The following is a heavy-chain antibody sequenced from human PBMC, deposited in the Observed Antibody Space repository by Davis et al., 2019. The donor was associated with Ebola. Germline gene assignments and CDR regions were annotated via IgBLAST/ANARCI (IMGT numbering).Heavy chain of an antibody. CDR1: GSSFHTYT. D-gene: IGHD6-19*01. J-gene: IGHJ4*02. CDR2: ISTDGSTT. V-gene: IGHV3-30*04. CDR3: AGAVAGTEDFQY. Sequence: GESLKIPCAASGSSFHTYTINWFRQAPGRGLEWLAVISTDGSTTFYADSVKGRFTISRDNSNNTLSLQMNSLDTEDTAVYYCAGAVAGTEDFQYWGQGTLVTVSS.